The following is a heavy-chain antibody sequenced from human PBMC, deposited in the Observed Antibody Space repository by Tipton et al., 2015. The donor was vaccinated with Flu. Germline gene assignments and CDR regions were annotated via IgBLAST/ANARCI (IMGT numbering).Heavy chain of an antibody. CDR1: GGSISSSSYY. CDR2: IYHSGST. Sequence: LRLSCTVSGGSISSSSYYWGWIRQPPGKGLEWIGSIYHSGSTYYNPSLKSRVTISVDTSKNQFSLKLSSVTAADTAVYYCAREGSGWGFDYWGQGTLVTVSS. V-gene: IGHV4-39*07. CDR3: AREGSGWGFDY. J-gene: IGHJ4*02. D-gene: IGHD6-19*01.